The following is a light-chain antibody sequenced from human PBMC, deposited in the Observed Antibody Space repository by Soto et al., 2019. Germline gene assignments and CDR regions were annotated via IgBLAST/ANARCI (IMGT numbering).Light chain of an antibody. CDR1: QSVSSSY. J-gene: IGKJ1*01. Sequence: ERVLTQSPGTLSLSPGERATLSCRASQSVSSSYLAWYQQKPCQAPRLLIYGASSRATDIPDRFSGSGSGTDFTLTISRLEPEDFAVYYCQQFGSSPRTFGQGTKVDIK. V-gene: IGKV3-20*01. CDR3: QQFGSSPRT. CDR2: GAS.